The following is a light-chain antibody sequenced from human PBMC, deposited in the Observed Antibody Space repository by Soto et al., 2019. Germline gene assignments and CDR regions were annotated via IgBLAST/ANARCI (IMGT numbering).Light chain of an antibody. CDR3: QQYNSYPMYT. Sequence: IQMTQSPSTLSASVGDRVTITCRASQSISTRLAWFQQKPGKAPKLLIYKASSLESGVPSRFGGSGSGTEFTLTISSLQPDDFATYYCQQYNSYPMYTFGQGTKLEIK. V-gene: IGKV1-5*03. CDR2: KAS. J-gene: IGKJ2*01. CDR1: QSISTR.